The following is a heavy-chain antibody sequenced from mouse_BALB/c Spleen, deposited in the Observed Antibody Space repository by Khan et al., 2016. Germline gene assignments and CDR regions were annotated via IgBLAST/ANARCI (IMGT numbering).Heavy chain of an antibody. CDR2: IYPGDGDT. D-gene: IGHD1-1*01. CDR1: GYTFTSYW. CDR3: ASYYGSSYDYFDY. J-gene: IGHJ2*01. V-gene: IGHV1-87*01. Sequence: QVQLKESGAELARPGASVKLSCKASGYTFTSYWMQWVKQRPGQGLEWIGAIYPGDGDTRYTQKFKGKATLTADKSSSTAYMQLSSLASEDSAGYYCASYYGSSYDYFDYRGQGTTLTVSS.